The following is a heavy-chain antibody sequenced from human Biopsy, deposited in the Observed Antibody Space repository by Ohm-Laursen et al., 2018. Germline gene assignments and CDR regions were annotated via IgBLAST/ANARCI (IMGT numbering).Heavy chain of an antibody. D-gene: IGHD3-3*01. Sequence: ASVKVSCKASGYTFTNYGISWVRQAPGQGLEWMGWISPYNGDTDYAQKLQGRVTMTTDTSTSTAYMDLRSLRSDDTAVYYCARDRWPHVTLLGLIVFDFWGQGTLVIVSS. CDR2: ISPYNGDT. V-gene: IGHV1-18*01. J-gene: IGHJ4*02. CDR1: GYTFTNYG. CDR3: ARDRWPHVTLLGLIVFDF.